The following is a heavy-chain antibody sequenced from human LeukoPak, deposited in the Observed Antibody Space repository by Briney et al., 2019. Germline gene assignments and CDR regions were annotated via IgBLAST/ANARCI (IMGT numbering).Heavy chain of an antibody. Sequence: GGSLRLSCATSGFTFSSYSMNWVRQAPGKGLEWVSSISSSSSYIYYADSVKGRFTISRDNAKNSLYLQMNSLRAEDTAVYYCARGSSGIAVAGPDYWGQGTPVTVSS. CDR2: ISSSSSYI. J-gene: IGHJ4*02. D-gene: IGHD6-19*01. CDR1: GFTFSSYS. V-gene: IGHV3-21*01. CDR3: ARGSSGIAVAGPDY.